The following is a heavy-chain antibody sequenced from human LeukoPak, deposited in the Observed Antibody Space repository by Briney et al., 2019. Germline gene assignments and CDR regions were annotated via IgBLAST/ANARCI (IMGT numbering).Heavy chain of an antibody. V-gene: IGHV4-39*07. CDR3: ARVRGSSSWYNSEYFQH. CDR2: IYYSGST. Sequence: SETLSLTCTVSGVSISSSSYYWGWIRQPPGKGLEWIVSIYYSGSTYYNPSLKSRVTISVDTSKNQFSLKLSSVTAAETAVYYCARVRGSSSWYNSEYFQHWGQGTLVTVSS. D-gene: IGHD6-13*01. J-gene: IGHJ1*01. CDR1: GVSISSSSYY.